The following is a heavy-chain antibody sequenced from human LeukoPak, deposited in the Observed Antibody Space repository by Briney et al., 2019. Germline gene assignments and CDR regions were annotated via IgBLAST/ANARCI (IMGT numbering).Heavy chain of an antibody. CDR2: INHTGRT. V-gene: IGHV4-34*01. CDR1: GGFFSGYY. Sequence: SETLSLTCAVYGGFFSGYYWTWIRQPPGRGLEWIGEINHTGRTNYNPSLKSRVTISVDTSKNQFSLKLSSVTAADTAVYYCARGYSSTMMATIIDYWGQGTLVTVSS. D-gene: IGHD5-24*01. J-gene: IGHJ4*02. CDR3: ARGYSSTMMATIIDY.